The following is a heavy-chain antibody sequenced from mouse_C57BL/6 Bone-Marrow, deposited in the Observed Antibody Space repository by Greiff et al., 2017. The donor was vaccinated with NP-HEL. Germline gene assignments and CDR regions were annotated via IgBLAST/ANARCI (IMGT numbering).Heavy chain of an antibody. CDR2: IYPRSGNT. J-gene: IGHJ4*01. CDR3: ARWNWDVAMDY. CDR1: GYTFTSYG. Sequence: VQLQESGAELARPGASVKLSCKASGYTFTSYGISWVKQRTGQGLEWIGEIYPRSGNTYYNEKFKGKATLTADKSSSTAYMELRSLTSEDSAVYFCARWNWDVAMDYWGQGTSVTVSS. D-gene: IGHD4-1*01. V-gene: IGHV1-81*01.